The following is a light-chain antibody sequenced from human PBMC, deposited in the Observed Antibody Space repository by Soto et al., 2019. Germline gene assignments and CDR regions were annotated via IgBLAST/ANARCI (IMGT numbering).Light chain of an antibody. CDR3: QSYDSSLSVWV. CDR2: GNS. J-gene: IGLJ3*02. Sequence: QSVLTQPPSVSGAPGQRVTISCTGSSSNIGAGYDVHWYQQLPGTAPKLLIYGNSNRPSGVPDRVSGSKSGTSASLAITGLQAEDEADYYCQSYDSSLSVWVFGGGTQLTVL. V-gene: IGLV1-40*01. CDR1: SSNIGAGYD.